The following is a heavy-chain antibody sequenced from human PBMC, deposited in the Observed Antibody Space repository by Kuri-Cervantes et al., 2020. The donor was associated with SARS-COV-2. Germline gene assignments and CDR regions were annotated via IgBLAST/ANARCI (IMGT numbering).Heavy chain of an antibody. CDR2: IIPIFGTA. CDR3: ARGTPTALLGLSELCFDY. CDR1: GGTFSSYA. V-gene: IGHV1-69*05. J-gene: IGHJ4*02. D-gene: IGHD1-14*01. Sequence: SVKVSCKASGGTFSSYAISWVRQAPGQGLEWMGGIIPIFGTANYAQKFQGRVTITTDESTSTAYMELSSLRSEDTAVYYCARGTPTALLGLSELCFDYWGQGTLVTVSS.